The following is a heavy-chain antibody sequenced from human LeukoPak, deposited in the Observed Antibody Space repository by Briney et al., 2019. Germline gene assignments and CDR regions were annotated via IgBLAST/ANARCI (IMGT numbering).Heavy chain of an antibody. D-gene: IGHD3-10*01. CDR3: ARDKDYYGSGSYYNVDY. CDR1: GFTFSSYW. CDR2: INGDGRNI. Sequence: GGSLRLSCVASGFTFSSYWMHWVRQDPRKGLVWVSRINGDGRNINYADSVRGRFTISRDNAKNTLYLQMNTLRVEDTAVYYCARDKDYYGSGSYYNVDYWGQGTLVTVSS. V-gene: IGHV3-74*01. J-gene: IGHJ4*02.